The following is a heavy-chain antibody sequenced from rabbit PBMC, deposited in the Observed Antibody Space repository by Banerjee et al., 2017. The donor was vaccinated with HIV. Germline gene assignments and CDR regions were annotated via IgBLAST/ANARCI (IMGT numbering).Heavy chain of an antibody. CDR1: GFDFSSNA. V-gene: IGHV1S47*01. CDR3: ARDLAGVIGWNFDL. D-gene: IGHD4-1*01. Sequence: SLTLTCKASGFDFSSNAMCWVRQAPGKGPEWIACIDNGDGSTYYANWVNGRFTISRSTSLNTVTLQMTSLTAADTATYFCARDLAGVIGWNFDLWGQGTLVTVS. CDR2: IDNGDGST. J-gene: IGHJ4*01.